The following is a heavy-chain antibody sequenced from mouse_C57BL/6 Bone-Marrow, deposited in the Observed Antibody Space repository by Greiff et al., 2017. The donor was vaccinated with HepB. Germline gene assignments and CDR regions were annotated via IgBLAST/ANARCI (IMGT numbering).Heavy chain of an antibody. CDR1: GFTFSSYA. CDR3: ARGEGYYGMDY. J-gene: IGHJ4*01. Sequence: EVQLQESGEGLVKPGGSLKLSCAASGFTFSSYAMSWVRQTPEKRLEWVAYISSGGDYIYYADTVKGRLTISRDNARNTLYLQMSSLKSEDTAMYYCARGEGYYGMDYLGQGTSVTVSS. CDR2: ISSGGDYI. V-gene: IGHV5S21*01.